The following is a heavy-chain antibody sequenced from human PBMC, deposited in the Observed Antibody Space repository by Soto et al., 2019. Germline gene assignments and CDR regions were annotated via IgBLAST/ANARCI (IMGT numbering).Heavy chain of an antibody. V-gene: IGHV1-69*13. D-gene: IGHD6-19*01. Sequence: ASVKVSCKASGGTFSSYAISWVRQAPGQGLEWMGGIIPIFGTANYAQKFQGRVTITADESTSTAYMELSSLRSEDTAVYYCARGFIAVAGNFDYWGQGTLVTVSS. CDR2: IIPIFGTA. CDR3: ARGFIAVAGNFDY. CDR1: GGTFSSYA. J-gene: IGHJ4*02.